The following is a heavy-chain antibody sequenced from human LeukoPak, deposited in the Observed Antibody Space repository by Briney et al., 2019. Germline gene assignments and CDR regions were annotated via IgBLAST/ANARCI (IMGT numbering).Heavy chain of an antibody. CDR2: INLDGSEK. CDR3: SRSLDY. V-gene: IGHV3-7*01. CDR1: GFTFANYW. J-gene: IGHJ4*02. Sequence: PGGSLRLSCAASGFTFANYWMDWVRQAPGKGLEWAANINLDGSEKFYVDSVKGRFTISRDNAKNSVYLQMNRLRAEDTAVYYCSRSLDYLGQGTLVTVSS.